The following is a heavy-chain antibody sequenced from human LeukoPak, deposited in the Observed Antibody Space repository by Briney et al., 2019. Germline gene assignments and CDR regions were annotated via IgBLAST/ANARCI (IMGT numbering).Heavy chain of an antibody. J-gene: IGHJ4*02. CDR3: AKSHAVEQRGYFDY. V-gene: IGHV3-23*01. Sequence: GGSLRLPCAASGFPFTTYAMGWVRQAPGKGLEWVSSIANDGGSTYYADSVKGRFTISRDNPRNTVYLQMNSLRAEDMAVYYCAKSHAVEQRGYFDYWGQGTLVPVSS. CDR1: GFPFTTYA. CDR2: IANDGGST. D-gene: IGHD1/OR15-1a*01.